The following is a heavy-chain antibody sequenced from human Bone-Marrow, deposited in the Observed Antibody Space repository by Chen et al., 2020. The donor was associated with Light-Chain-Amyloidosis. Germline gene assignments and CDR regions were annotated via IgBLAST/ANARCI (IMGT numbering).Heavy chain of an antibody. Sequence: QVQLQESGPGLVKPSQTLSLTCTVSGGSISSGGYYWSWIRQHPGKGLEWIGYIYYSGSTYYNPSLKSRVTISVDTSKNQFSLKLSSVTAADTAVYYCARDVAGYCSSTSCYPGWFDPCGQGTLVTVSS. J-gene: IGHJ5*02. V-gene: IGHV4-31*03. CDR2: IYYSGST. CDR3: ARDVAGYCSSTSCYPGWFDP. D-gene: IGHD2-2*01. CDR1: GGSISSGGYY.